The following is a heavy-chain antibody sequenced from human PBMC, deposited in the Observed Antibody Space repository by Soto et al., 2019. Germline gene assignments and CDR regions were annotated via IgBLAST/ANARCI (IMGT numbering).Heavy chain of an antibody. CDR2: ITPMFGTA. CDR1: GGTFSSYA. V-gene: IGHV1-69*01. CDR3: AIDTGVTPQKSYFDY. D-gene: IGHD3-3*01. J-gene: IGHJ4*02. Sequence: QAQLVQSGAEEKKPGSSVKVSCKASGGTFSSYALNWVRQAPGQGLEWVGGITPMFGTAKNAQKFQGRVTITADESTTTAYMELSSLRSEDTAVYLCAIDTGVTPQKSYFDYWGQGSLVTVSS.